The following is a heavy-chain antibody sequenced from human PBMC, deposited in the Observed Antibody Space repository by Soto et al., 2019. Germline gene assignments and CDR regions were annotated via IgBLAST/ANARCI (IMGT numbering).Heavy chain of an antibody. CDR2: ISTYNGDT. J-gene: IGHJ4*02. Sequence: GASVKVSCKASGYTFTRSGISWVRQAPGQGLEWMGWISTYNGDTNYAQTFQGRVTMTTDTSTSTVYMELRSLRSDDMAVYYFARDRYWNLDYWGQGTPVTVSS. CDR1: GYTFTRSG. D-gene: IGHD1-1*01. V-gene: IGHV1-18*03. CDR3: ARDRYWNLDY.